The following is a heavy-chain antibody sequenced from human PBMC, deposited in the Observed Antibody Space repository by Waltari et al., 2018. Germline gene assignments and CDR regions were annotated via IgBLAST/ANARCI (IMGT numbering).Heavy chain of an antibody. V-gene: IGHV4-61*02. J-gene: IGHJ4*02. D-gene: IGHD3-22*01. CDR1: GGSISSGSYY. CDR3: ARGVYYYDSSGYYYFDY. CDR2: IYYSGST. Sequence: QVQLQESGPGLVKPSQTLSLTCTVSGGSISSGSYYWSWIRQPAGKGLEWIGSIYYSGSTYYNPSLKSRVTISVDTSKNQFSLKLSSVTAADTAVYYCARGVYYYDSSGYYYFDYWGQGTLVTVSS.